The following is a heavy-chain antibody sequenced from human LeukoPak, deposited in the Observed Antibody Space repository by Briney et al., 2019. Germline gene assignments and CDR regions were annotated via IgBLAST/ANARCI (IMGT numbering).Heavy chain of an antibody. CDR3: ARGLPYNDAFDI. Sequence: SGGFLRLSCAPSGFTFSTYNLNWVRRAPGKGLEWVSTISSSSNYIYYADSVKGRFTISRDNARNSLYLQVNSLRAEDTAVYYCARGLPYNDAFDIWGQGTMVTVSS. J-gene: IGHJ3*02. CDR2: ISSSSNYI. D-gene: IGHD4-11*01. CDR1: GFTFSTYN. V-gene: IGHV3-21*01.